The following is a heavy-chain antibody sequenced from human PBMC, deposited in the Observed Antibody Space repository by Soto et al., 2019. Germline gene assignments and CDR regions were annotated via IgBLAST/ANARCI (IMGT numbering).Heavy chain of an antibody. CDR2: ISWNSGSI. Sequence: EVQLVESGGGLVQPGRSLRLSCAASGFTFDDYAMHWVRQAPGKGLEWVSGISWNSGSIGYADSVKGRFTISRDNAKNSLYLQMNSLRAEDTDLYYCVNAGFWSGYYSLADYGGQGTLVTVSS. CDR1: GFTFDDYA. CDR3: VNAGFWSGYYSLADY. V-gene: IGHV3-9*01. J-gene: IGHJ4*02. D-gene: IGHD3-3*01.